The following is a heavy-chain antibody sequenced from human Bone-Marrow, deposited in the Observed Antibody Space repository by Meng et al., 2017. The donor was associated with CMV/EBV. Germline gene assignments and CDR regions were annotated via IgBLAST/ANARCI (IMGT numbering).Heavy chain of an antibody. J-gene: IGHJ4*02. D-gene: IGHD6-13*01. Sequence: SETLSLTCTVSGGSISSYYWSWIRQPPGKGLEWIGYIYYSGGTNYNPSLKSRVTISVDTSKNQFSLKLSSVTAADTAVYYCASSYSSSWYFDYWGQGTLVTVSS. CDR1: GGSISSYY. CDR3: ASSYSSSWYFDY. V-gene: IGHV4-59*01. CDR2: IYYSGGT.